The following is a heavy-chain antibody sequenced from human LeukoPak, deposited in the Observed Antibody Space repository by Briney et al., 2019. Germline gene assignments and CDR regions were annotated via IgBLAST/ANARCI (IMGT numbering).Heavy chain of an antibody. CDR3: TRRRAGRLYNWFDP. Sequence: SETLSLTCTVSGGSISSSNACWDWISQPPGRGLEWSASFYYGGSTYYNPSLKSRVTISADTSKNQVSLKLRSVTAADTALYYCTRRRAGRLYNWFDPWGQGTLVTVSS. J-gene: IGHJ5*02. CDR2: FYYGGST. CDR1: GGSISSSNAC. V-gene: IGHV4-39*01. D-gene: IGHD1-1*01.